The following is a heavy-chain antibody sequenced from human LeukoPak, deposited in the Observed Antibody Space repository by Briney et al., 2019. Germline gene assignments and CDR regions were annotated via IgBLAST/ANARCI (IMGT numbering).Heavy chain of an antibody. V-gene: IGHV1-2*02. CDR2: INPNSGGT. Sequence: ASVKVSCKASGYTFTGYYMHWVRQAPGQGLEWMGWINPNSGGTNYAQKFQGRVTMTRDTSISTAYMELSRLRSDDTAVYYCASIGSVIFWSGYYEFDYWGQGTLVTVSS. D-gene: IGHD3-3*01. CDR1: GYTFTGYY. J-gene: IGHJ4*02. CDR3: ASIGSVIFWSGYYEFDY.